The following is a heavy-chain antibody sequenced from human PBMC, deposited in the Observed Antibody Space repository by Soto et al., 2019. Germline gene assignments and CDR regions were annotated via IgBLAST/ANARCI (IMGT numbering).Heavy chain of an antibody. D-gene: IGHD3-10*01. CDR1: GFTFNNYA. CDR3: AKGRGGSGSLTPRVDF. CDR2: ISGGGDTT. V-gene: IGHV3-23*01. J-gene: IGHJ4*02. Sequence: EVQLLESGGGLVQPGGSLRLSCEASGFTFNNYAMTWVRQAPGKGLEWVSAISGGGDTTSYADSVQGRFTVSRDGSKNTLYLQMISLRAEDTAIYYCAKGRGGSGSLTPRVDFWGQGTLVTVSS.